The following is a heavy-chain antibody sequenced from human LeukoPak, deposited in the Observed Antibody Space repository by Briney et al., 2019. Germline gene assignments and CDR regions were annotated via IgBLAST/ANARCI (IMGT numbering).Heavy chain of an antibody. J-gene: IGHJ4*02. V-gene: IGHV4-38-2*01. CDR3: ARHFYPFYFDY. D-gene: IGHD2/OR15-2a*01. Sequence: SETLSLTCAVSGYSISSGYYWGWIRQPPGKGLEWIGSIYHSGSTYYNPSLKSRVTRSVDTSKSQFSLKLSSVTAEDTALYYCARHFYPFYFDYWGQGTLVTVSS. CDR1: GYSISSGYY. CDR2: IYHSGST.